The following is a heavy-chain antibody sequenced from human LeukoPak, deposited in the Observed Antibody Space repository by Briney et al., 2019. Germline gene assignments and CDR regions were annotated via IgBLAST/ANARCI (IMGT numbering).Heavy chain of an antibody. J-gene: IGHJ4*02. CDR2: ISGSGGST. CDR1: GFTFSSYG. D-gene: IGHD3-22*01. V-gene: IGHV3-23*01. CDR3: AKDLGVLYYDSSGYFDY. Sequence: GGSLRLSCAASGFTFSSYGMHWVRQAPGKGLEWVSAISGSGGSTYYADSVKGRFTISRDNSKNTLYLQMNSLRAEDTAVYYCAKDLGVLYYDSSGYFDYWGQGTLVTVSS.